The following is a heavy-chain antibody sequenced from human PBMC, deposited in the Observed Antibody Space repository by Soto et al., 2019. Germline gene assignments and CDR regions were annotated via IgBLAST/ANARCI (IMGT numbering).Heavy chain of an antibody. Sequence: SETLCLTFDVCGGSINSENHFWSWIRQAPGKVLEWIGYVYRSGINNSNPALKSRVFVSSDMARNQFSLTLDSVTPADTAVYYCASEDMSGTYYFDYWGPGIQVTVSS. J-gene: IGHJ4*02. CDR3: ASEDMSGTYYFDY. CDR1: GGSINSENHF. CDR2: VYRSGIN. D-gene: IGHD1-26*01. V-gene: IGHV4-61*01.